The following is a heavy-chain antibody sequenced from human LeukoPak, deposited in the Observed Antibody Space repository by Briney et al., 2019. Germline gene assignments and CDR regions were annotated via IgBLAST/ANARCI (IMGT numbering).Heavy chain of an antibody. J-gene: IGHJ4*02. CDR1: GFIFSNYE. V-gene: IGHV3-48*03. D-gene: IGHD1-26*01. CDR3: ARDLPTGTYRAYFDN. Sequence: PGGSLRPSCAGSGFIFSNYEMNWVCQAPGKGLEWVSYISSTGSDIYYADSVKGRFTITRDNAENSLYLQMNSLRAEDTAVYYCARDLPTGTYRAYFDNWGQGTLVTVSS. CDR2: ISSTGSDI.